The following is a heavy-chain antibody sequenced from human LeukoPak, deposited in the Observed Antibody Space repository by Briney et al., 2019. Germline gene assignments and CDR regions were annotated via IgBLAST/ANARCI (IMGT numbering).Heavy chain of an antibody. D-gene: IGHD2-15*01. CDR1: GGSFSGYY. Sequence: PSETLSLTCAAYGGSFSGYYWSWIRQPPGKGLEWIGEINHSGSTNYNPSLKSRVTMSVDTSRNQFSLKLSSVTAADTAVYYCARTKDSRYMDVWGKGTTVTVSS. CDR2: INHSGST. CDR3: ARTKDSRYMDV. V-gene: IGHV4-34*01. J-gene: IGHJ6*03.